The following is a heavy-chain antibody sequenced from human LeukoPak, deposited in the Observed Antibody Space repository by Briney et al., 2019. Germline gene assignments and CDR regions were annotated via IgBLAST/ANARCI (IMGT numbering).Heavy chain of an antibody. V-gene: IGHV1-69*06. CDR3: AIGGIHPRAFDI. CDR1: GGTFSSYA. J-gene: IGHJ3*02. CDR2: IIPIFGTA. Sequence: SVKVSCKASGGTFSSYAISWVRQAPGQGLECMGGIIPIFGTANYAQKFQGRVTITADKSTSTAYMELSSLRSEDTAVYYCAIGGIHPRAFDIWGQGTMVTVSS. D-gene: IGHD5-18*01.